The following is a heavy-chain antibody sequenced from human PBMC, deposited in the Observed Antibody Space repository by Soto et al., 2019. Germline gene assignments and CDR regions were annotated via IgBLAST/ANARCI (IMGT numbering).Heavy chain of an antibody. CDR3: ARHPPAISISDH. V-gene: IGHV4-39*01. Sequence: SETLSLTCTVSGDSITSNSYFWAWIRQPPEKRLEWIGSIYYSGSTYYNKYLKSRVTISVDTSKNQFSLKLSSVTAADTAVYYCARHPPAISISDHWGQGTLLTVSS. CDR1: GDSITSNSYF. J-gene: IGHJ4*02. D-gene: IGHD3-3*01. CDR2: IYYSGST.